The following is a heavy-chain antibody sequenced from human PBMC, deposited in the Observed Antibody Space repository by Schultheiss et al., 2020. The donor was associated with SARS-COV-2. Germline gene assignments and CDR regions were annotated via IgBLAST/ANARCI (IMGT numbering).Heavy chain of an antibody. Sequence: ASVKVSCKASGYTFTGYYMHWVRQAPGQGLEWMGRINPNSGGTNYAQKFQGRVTLTRDTSISTAYMELRSLRSDDTARYYCARPYSGNYHDAFDIWGQGTMVTVSS. CDR2: INPNSGGT. J-gene: IGHJ3*02. V-gene: IGHV1-2*06. CDR1: GYTFTGYY. D-gene: IGHD1-26*01. CDR3: ARPYSGNYHDAFDI.